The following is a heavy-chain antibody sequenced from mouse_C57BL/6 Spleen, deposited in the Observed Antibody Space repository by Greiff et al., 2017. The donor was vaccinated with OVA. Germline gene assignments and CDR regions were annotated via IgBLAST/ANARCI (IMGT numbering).Heavy chain of an antibody. CDR2: ISSGSSTI. CDR1: GFTFSDYG. CDR3: ARGVFAY. J-gene: IGHJ3*01. V-gene: IGHV5-17*01. Sequence: EVKLMESGGGLVKPGGSLKLSCAASGFTFSDYGMHWVRQAPEKGLEWVAYISSGSSTIYSADTVKGRFTISRDNAKNTLFLQMTSLRSEDTAMYYCARGVFAYWGQGTLVTVSA.